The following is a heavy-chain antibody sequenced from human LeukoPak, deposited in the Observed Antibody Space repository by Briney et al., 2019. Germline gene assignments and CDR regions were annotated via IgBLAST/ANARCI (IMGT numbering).Heavy chain of an antibody. CDR3: ARNPPGLTLGSPGDY. Sequence: ASVKVSCKASGYTFTSYGIAWVRQAPGQGLQWMGWISANNGDTSYSQKLQGRVTMTTDTSTNTAYMELRSLTSDDTAVYYCARNPPGLTLGSPGDYWGQGTLVIVSS. CDR2: ISANNGDT. V-gene: IGHV1-18*01. CDR1: GYTFTSYG. D-gene: IGHD3-16*01. J-gene: IGHJ4*02.